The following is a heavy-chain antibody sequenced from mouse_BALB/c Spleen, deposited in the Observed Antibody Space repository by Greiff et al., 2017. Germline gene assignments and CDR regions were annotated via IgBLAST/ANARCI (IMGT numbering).Heavy chain of an antibody. CDR2: INPYNDGT. J-gene: IGHJ2*01. Sequence: EVKLQESGPELVKPGASVKMSCKASGYTFTSYVMHWVKQKPGQGLEWIGYINPYNDGTKYNEKFKGKATLTSDKSSSTAYMELSSLTSEDSAVYYCARDGYYGGGDYWGQGTTLTVSS. D-gene: IGHD2-3*01. V-gene: IGHV1-14*01. CDR3: ARDGYYGGGDY. CDR1: GYTFTSYV.